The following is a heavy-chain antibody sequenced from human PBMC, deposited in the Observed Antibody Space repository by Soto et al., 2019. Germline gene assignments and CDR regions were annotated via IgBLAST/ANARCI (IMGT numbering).Heavy chain of an antibody. CDR3: AFYGDYTYGMDV. J-gene: IGHJ6*02. CDR2: IYTSGST. Sequence: LSLTCTVSGGSISSYYWCWIRQPAGKGLEWIGRIYTSGSTNYNPSLKSRVTMSVDTSKSQFSLKLSSVTAADTAVYYCAFYGDYTYGMDVWGQGTTVTVAS. D-gene: IGHD4-17*01. CDR1: GGSISSYY. V-gene: IGHV4-4*07.